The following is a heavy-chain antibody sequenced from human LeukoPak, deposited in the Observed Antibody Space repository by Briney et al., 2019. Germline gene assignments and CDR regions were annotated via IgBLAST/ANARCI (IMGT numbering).Heavy chain of an antibody. Sequence: GGSLRLSCAAFGFTFSSYAMNWVRQAPGKGLEWVSSISSSSSYIYYADSVKGRFTMSRDNAKNSLYLQMNSLRAEDTAVYYCARNGNSGYDSPDYWGQGTLVTVSS. CDR2: ISSSSSYI. CDR1: GFTFSSYA. J-gene: IGHJ4*02. V-gene: IGHV3-21*01. CDR3: ARNGNSGYDSPDY. D-gene: IGHD5-12*01.